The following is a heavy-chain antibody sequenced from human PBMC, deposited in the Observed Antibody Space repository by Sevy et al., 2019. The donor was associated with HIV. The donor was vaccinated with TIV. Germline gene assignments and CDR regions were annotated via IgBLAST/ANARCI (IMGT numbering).Heavy chain of an antibody. V-gene: IGHV3-48*01. D-gene: IGHD3-22*01. CDR3: GRDLNYYDSSAVDY. CDR2: INPSGSII. Sequence: QQLGSLRLSCAASGFIFSDYSMNWVRQAPGKGLEWVSYINPSGSIIYYADSVKGRFTISRDNADNSLYLQMSSLRAEDTAVYFCGRDLNYYDSSAVDYWGQGTLVTVSS. CDR1: GFIFSDYS. J-gene: IGHJ4*02.